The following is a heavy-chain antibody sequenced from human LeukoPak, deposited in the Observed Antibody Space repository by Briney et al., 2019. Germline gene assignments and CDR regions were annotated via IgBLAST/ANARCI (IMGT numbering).Heavy chain of an antibody. V-gene: IGHV4-39*07. CDR3: ARVSSPSIAAAFDY. J-gene: IGHJ4*02. D-gene: IGHD6-13*01. CDR2: IYYSGST. CDR1: GASISSSSYY. Sequence: KTSETLSLTCTVSGASISSSSYYWGWLRQPPGKGLEWIGSIYYSGSTYYNPSLKSRVTISVDTSKNQFSLKLSSVTAADTAVYYCARVSSPSIAAAFDYWGQGTLVTVSS.